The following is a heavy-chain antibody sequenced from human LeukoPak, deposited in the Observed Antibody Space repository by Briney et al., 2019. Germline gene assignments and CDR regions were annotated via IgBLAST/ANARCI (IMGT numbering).Heavy chain of an antibody. CDR1: GGSISSYY. CDR3: ARGNTWLTSK. V-gene: IGHV4-59*08. Sequence: SETLSLTCTVSGGSISSYYWCWIRQPPGKGLEWIGNIYNSGSTNYNPSLKSRVTISVDTSKNQFSLKLTSVTATDTAFYYCARGNTWLTSKWGQGTLVTVSS. J-gene: IGHJ4*02. CDR2: IYNSGST. D-gene: IGHD3-22*01.